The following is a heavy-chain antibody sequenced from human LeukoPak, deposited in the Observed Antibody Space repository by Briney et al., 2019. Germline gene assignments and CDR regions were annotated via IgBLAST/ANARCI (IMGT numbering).Heavy chain of an antibody. CDR2: IYYSGST. CDR1: GGSVCSGSYD. V-gene: IGHV4-61*01. D-gene: IGHD6-13*01. CDR3: ARVQYSSSWYGEFDP. J-gene: IGHJ5*02. Sequence: SETLSLTCTVSGGSVCSGSYDWSWIRQPPEKGLEWIGYIYYSGSTNYNPSLKSRVTISVDTSKNQLSLKLSSVTAAATAVYYCARVQYSSSWYGEFDPWGQGTLVTVSS.